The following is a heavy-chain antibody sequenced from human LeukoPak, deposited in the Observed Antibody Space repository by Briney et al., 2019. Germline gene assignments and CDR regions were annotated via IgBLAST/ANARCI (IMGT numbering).Heavy chain of an antibody. Sequence: SETLSLTCTVSGYSISSGYYWGWIRQPPGKGLEWIGSIYHSGSTYYNPSLKSRVTISVDTSKNQFYLKLSSVPAEDTAVYYCARVDYDSSGYYYSSWGQGTLVTVSS. V-gene: IGHV4-38-2*02. CDR2: IYHSGST. D-gene: IGHD3-22*01. CDR3: ARVDYDSSGYYYSS. J-gene: IGHJ5*02. CDR1: GYSISSGYY.